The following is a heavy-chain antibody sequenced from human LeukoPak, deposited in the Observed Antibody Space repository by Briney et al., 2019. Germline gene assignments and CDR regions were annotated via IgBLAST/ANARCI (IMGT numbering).Heavy chain of an antibody. CDR3: AKVPYSGYYDSGGYYYYFDY. CDR1: GFTFSKYA. CDR2: ISGSGDST. Sequence: PGGSLRLSCAASGFTFSKYAMTWVRQAPGKGLEWVSAISGSGDSTYYADSVRGRFTISRDNSTNTLYLQMNSLRAEDTAVYYCAKVPYSGYYDSGGYYYYFDYWGQGTLVTVSS. J-gene: IGHJ4*02. V-gene: IGHV3-23*01. D-gene: IGHD3-22*01.